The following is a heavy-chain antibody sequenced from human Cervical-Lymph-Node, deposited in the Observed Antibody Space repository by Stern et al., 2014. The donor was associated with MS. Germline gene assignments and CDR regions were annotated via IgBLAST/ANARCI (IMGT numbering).Heavy chain of an antibody. D-gene: IGHD3-16*01. J-gene: IGHJ3*02. CDR3: ASGTSNEFGPFDM. CDR1: GFIFSNSA. Sequence: VHLVESGGGAVQPGRSLRLSCAASGFIFSNSAMHWVRQAPGKGLEWGSTITFDGSSRYYTDSVKGRFTISRVNSENTLSLQLNTPRPDDTAVYYCASGTSNEFGPFDMWGQGAMVTVSS. V-gene: IGHV3-30*04. CDR2: ITFDGSSR.